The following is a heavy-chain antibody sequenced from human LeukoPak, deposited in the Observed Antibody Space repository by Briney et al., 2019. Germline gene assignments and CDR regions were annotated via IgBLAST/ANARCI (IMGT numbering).Heavy chain of an antibody. J-gene: IGHJ4*02. Sequence: SETLSLTCTVSGGSISSSSYYWGWIRQPPGKGLEWIGSIYYSGSTYYNPSLKSRVTISVDTSKNQFSLKLSSVTAADTAVYYCARLFVRPYYSDYWGQGTLVTVSS. CDR2: IYYSGST. CDR3: ARLFVRPYYSDY. V-gene: IGHV4-39*07. D-gene: IGHD3-10*01. CDR1: GGSISSSSYY.